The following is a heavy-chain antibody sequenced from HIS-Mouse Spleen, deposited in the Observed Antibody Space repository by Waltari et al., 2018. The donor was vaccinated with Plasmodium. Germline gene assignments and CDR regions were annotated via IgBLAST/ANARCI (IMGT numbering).Heavy chain of an antibody. CDR2: IKQDGSEK. D-gene: IGHD6-13*01. Sequence: EVQLVESGGGLVQPGGSLGLSCAGSGFHFRSYWMSWVRQPPGKGLEWVANIKQDGSEKYYVDSVKGRFTISRDNAKNSLYLQMNSLRAEDTAVYYCASSWYWYFDLWGRGTLVTVSS. CDR1: GFHFRSYW. V-gene: IGHV3-7*01. J-gene: IGHJ2*01. CDR3: ASSWYWYFDL.